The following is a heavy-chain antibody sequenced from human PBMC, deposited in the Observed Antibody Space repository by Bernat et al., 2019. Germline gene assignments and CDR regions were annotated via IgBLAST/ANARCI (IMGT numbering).Heavy chain of an antibody. Sequence: QVQLVESGGGVVQPGRSLRLSCAASGFTFSSYGMHWVRQAPGKGLEWVAAVWYDGSNKYYADSVKGRFTISRDNSKNTLYLQMNSLRAEDTAVYYCARDIRRGTTVTPYDCWGQGTLVTVSS. CDR1: GFTFSSYG. D-gene: IGHD4-17*01. CDR2: VWYDGSNK. CDR3: ARDIRRGTTVTPYDC. J-gene: IGHJ4*02. V-gene: IGHV3-33*01.